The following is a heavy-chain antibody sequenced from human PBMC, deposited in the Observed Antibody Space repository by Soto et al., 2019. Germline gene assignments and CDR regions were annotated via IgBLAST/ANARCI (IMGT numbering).Heavy chain of an antibody. J-gene: IGHJ4*02. Sequence: SVQVSCKASGGTFSSYAISWVRQATGQGLEWMGGIIPIFGTANYAQKFQGRVTITADESTSTAYMELSSLRSEDTAVYYCAREGVYNWNDGHFDYCGQGTLVTVSS. CDR3: AREGVYNWNDGHFDY. D-gene: IGHD1-1*01. CDR1: GGTFSSYA. CDR2: IIPIFGTA. V-gene: IGHV1-69*13.